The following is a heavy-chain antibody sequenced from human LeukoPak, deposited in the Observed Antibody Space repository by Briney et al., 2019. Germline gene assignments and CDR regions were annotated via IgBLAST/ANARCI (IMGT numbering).Heavy chain of an antibody. Sequence: PSETLSLTCAVYGGSFSGYYWSWIRQPPGKGLEWIGEINHSGSTNYNPSLKSRVTISVDTSKNQFSLKLSSVTAADTAVYYCARHMGATGLDYWGQGTLVTVSS. CDR2: INHSGST. V-gene: IGHV4-34*01. CDR3: ARHMGATGLDY. J-gene: IGHJ4*02. CDR1: GGSFSGYY. D-gene: IGHD1-26*01.